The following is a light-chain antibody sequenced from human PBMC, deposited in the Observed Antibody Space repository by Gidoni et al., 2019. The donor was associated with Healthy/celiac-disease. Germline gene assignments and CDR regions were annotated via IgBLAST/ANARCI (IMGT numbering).Light chain of an antibody. V-gene: IGLV2-23*01. Sequence: QSALTQPASVYGSPGQSITISCTGTSSDVGSYNLVSWYQQHPGKAPKLMIYEGSKRPSGVSNRFSGSKSGNTASLTIAGLQAEDEADYYCCSYAGSRVFGGGTTLTVL. CDR1: SSDVGSYNL. J-gene: IGLJ2*01. CDR3: CSYAGSRV. CDR2: EGS.